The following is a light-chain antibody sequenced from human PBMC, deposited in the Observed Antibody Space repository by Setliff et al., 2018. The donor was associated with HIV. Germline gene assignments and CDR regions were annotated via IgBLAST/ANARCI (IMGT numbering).Light chain of an antibody. Sequence: QSVLAQPASVSGSPGQSITISCTGTSSDVGGYNYVSWYQHYPGKAPKFMIYDVTTRPSGVSNRFSGSKSGNTASLTISGLQAEDEADYFCCSYVTGGTYVCGIGTKVTVL. CDR2: DVT. CDR3: CSYVTGGTYV. V-gene: IGLV2-14*03. CDR1: SSDVGGYNY. J-gene: IGLJ1*01.